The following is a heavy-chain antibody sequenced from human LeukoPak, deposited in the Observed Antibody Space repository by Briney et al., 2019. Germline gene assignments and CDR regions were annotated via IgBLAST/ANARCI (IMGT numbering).Heavy chain of an antibody. Sequence: GGSLRLSCAASGFTFSSYSMNWVRQAPGKGLEWVSSISSSSSYIDYADSVKGRFTISRDNAKNSLYLQMNSLRAEDTAVYYCARGGDYWEAAFDIWGQGTMVTVSS. D-gene: IGHD2-21*02. J-gene: IGHJ3*02. CDR1: GFTFSSYS. CDR3: ARGGDYWEAAFDI. CDR2: ISSSSSYI. V-gene: IGHV3-21*01.